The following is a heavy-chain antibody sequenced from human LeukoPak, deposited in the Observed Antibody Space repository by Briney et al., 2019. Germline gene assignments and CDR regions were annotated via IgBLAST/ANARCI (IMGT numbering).Heavy chain of an antibody. CDR1: GGSISSGGYY. D-gene: IGHD3-22*01. J-gene: IGHJ4*02. V-gene: IGHV4-31*03. Sequence: SQTLSLTCTVSGGSISSGGYYWSWIRQHPGKGLEWIGYIYDSGATSYNPSLKSRLTISVDTSRNQFSLGLSSVTAADSAVYYCARSDSSAYYFDYWGQGTLVTVSS. CDR2: IYDSGAT. CDR3: ARSDSSAYYFDY.